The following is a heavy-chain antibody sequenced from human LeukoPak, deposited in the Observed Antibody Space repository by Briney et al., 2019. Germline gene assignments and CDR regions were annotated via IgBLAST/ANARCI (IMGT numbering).Heavy chain of an antibody. V-gene: IGHV3-30*18. D-gene: IGHD3-10*01. CDR1: GFTFNIYG. CDR2: ISYDEMYQ. CDR3: AKDRDYYGSGSDY. Sequence: PGGSLRLSCAASGFTFNIYGMHWVGQAPGKGLEWVAGISYDEMYQYYADSVKGRFTISRDNSKNTLFLQMNSLRAEDTAIYYCAKDRDYYGSGSDYWGQGTLVTVSS. J-gene: IGHJ4*02.